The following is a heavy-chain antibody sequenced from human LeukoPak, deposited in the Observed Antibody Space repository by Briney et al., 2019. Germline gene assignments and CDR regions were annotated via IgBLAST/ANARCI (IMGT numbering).Heavy chain of an antibody. CDR3: GRVTTGTVDH. Sequence: SETLSLTCTVSGGSINNYHWGWIRQPPGKGLEWIGYISYSGITNYNPSLKSRVTISVDMSKSQFSLKLNSVTAADTAVYYCGRVTTGTVDHWGQGTLVTVSS. CDR2: ISYSGIT. V-gene: IGHV4-59*01. J-gene: IGHJ4*02. D-gene: IGHD1-1*01. CDR1: GGSINNYH.